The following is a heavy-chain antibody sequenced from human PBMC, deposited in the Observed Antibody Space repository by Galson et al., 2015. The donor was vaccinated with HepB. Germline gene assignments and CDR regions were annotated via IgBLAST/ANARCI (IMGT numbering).Heavy chain of an antibody. V-gene: IGHV5-51*01. J-gene: IGHJ4*02. CDR3: ARYRSTVTTVGMTYYFDY. Sequence: QSGAEVKKPGESLKISCKGSGYSFTSYWIGWVRQMPGKGLEWMGIIYSGDSDTRYSPSFQGQVTISADKSISTAYLQWSSLKASDTAMYYCARYRSTVTTVGMTYYFDYWGQGTLVTVSS. CDR2: IYSGDSDT. CDR1: GYSFTSYW. D-gene: IGHD4-17*01.